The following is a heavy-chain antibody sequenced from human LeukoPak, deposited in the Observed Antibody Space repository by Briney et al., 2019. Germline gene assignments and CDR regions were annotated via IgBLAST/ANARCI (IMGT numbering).Heavy chain of an antibody. CDR3: ASPLTYDKDSSGYRDDAFDI. D-gene: IGHD3-22*01. Sequence: GASVKVSCKASGYTFTSYYMHWVRQAPGQGLEWMGWINPNSGGTNYAQKFQGRVTMSRDTYISAAYMELSRLRSDDTAVYYCASPLTYDKDSSGYRDDAFDIWGQGTMVTVSS. CDR1: GYTFTSYY. J-gene: IGHJ3*02. CDR2: INPNSGGT. V-gene: IGHV1-2*02.